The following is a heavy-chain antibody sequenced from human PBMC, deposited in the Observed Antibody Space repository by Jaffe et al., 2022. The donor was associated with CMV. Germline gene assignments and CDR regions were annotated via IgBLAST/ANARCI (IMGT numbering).Heavy chain of an antibody. D-gene: IGHD3-10*01. V-gene: IGHV3-21*02. CDR1: GFTFGRFT. CDR2: IISTSTSI. CDR3: ARARLYYYGSGDY. Sequence: EVQLVESGGGLVKPGGSLRLSCAASGFTFGRFTMNWVRQAPGKGLEWVSSIISTSTSIYYADSVRGRFTVSRDNAKNSVYLQMNSLRAEDTAMYYCARARLYYYGSGDYWGQGTLVTVSS. J-gene: IGHJ4*02.